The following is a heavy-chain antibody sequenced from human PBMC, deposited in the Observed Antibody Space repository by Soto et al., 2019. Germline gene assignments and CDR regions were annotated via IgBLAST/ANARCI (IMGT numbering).Heavy chain of an antibody. CDR1: GYSFDSYG. Sequence: QAQLVQSGAEVKKPGASVKVSCRASGYSFDSYGYAWVRQAPGQGLEWMGWISAYNGDTNYAQKFQDRVTLTTETSTTRAYIELRNLGSDDTAVYYCARSGAYCTSITCLFDSFWGLGTLVTVSS. D-gene: IGHD2-8*01. CDR3: ARSGAYCTSITCLFDSF. V-gene: IGHV1-18*01. J-gene: IGHJ4*02. CDR2: ISAYNGDT.